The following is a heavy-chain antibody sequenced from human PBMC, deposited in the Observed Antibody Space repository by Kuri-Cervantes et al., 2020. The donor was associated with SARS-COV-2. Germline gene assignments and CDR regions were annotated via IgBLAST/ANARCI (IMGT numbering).Heavy chain of an antibody. Sequence: GGSLRLSCTASGFTFSSYAMSWVRQAPGKGLEWASAISGSGGSTYYADSVKGRFTISRDNSKNTLYLQMNSLRAEDTAVYYCAKDLGRPNWFDPWGQGTLVTVSS. V-gene: IGHV3-23*01. CDR1: GFTFSSYA. CDR3: AKDLGRPNWFDP. J-gene: IGHJ5*02. CDR2: ISGSGGST.